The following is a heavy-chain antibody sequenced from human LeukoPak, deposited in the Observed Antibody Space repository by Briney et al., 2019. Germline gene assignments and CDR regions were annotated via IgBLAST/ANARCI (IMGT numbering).Heavy chain of an antibody. V-gene: IGHV1-2*02. J-gene: IGHJ5*02. CDR3: ARAGAVVDNWFDP. CDR2: INPDSGGT. Sequence: ASVKVSCKASGYTFTGYYMHWVRQAPGQGLEWMGWINPDSGGTNYAQKFQGRVTMTRDTSISTAYMELSRLRSDDTAVYYCARAGAVVDNWFDPWGQGTLVTVSS. D-gene: IGHD2-15*01. CDR1: GYTFTGYY.